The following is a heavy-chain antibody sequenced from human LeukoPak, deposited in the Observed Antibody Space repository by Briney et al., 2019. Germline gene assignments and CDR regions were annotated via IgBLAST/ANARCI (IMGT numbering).Heavy chain of an antibody. CDR1: GLPFSSSG. CDR2: IWSDGSNK. CDR3: AKDLSYDSSGYYLY. J-gene: IGHJ4*02. D-gene: IGHD3-22*01. Sequence: HGVSLTLSCAASGLPFSSSGMHWVRKAPAKGPEWAAVIWSDGSNKYYADSVKGRFTISRDNSKNTLYLQMNSLRAEDTAAYYCAKDLSYDSSGYYLYWGQGTLVTVS. V-gene: IGHV3-33*06.